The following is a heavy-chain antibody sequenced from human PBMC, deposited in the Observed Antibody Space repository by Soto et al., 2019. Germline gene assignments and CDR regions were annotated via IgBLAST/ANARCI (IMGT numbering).Heavy chain of an antibody. V-gene: IGHV3-23*01. CDR2: MSGSGERT. Sequence: GGSLRLSCAASGFTFSSYAMSWVRQAPGRGLEWVSAMSGSGERTYYGDSVKGQFTISRDNSKNTLYLQMNSLRAEDTALYYCAKAYSSLMAFDYWGQGTLVTVSS. D-gene: IGHD6-19*01. CDR1: GFTFSSYA. J-gene: IGHJ4*02. CDR3: AKAYSSLMAFDY.